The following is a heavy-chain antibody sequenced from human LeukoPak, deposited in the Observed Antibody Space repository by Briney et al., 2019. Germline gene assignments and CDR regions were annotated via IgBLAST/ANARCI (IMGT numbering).Heavy chain of an antibody. J-gene: IGHJ6*02. D-gene: IGHD3-10*01. CDR3: ARGGSGSYYYYGMHV. Sequence: GSLRLSCAASGLTFCSYWMSWGCEAPGEGVGWVANIKQDGREKYYVDSVRGGFPISRDNAKNSLYLQMNSLRAEDTAVYYCARGGSGSYYYYGMHVGGQGTTVTV. CDR1: GLTFCSYW. CDR2: IKQDGREK. V-gene: IGHV3-7*01.